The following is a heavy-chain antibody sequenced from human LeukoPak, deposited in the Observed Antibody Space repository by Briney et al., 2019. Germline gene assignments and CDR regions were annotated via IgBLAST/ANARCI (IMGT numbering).Heavy chain of an antibody. D-gene: IGHD4/OR15-4a*01. J-gene: IGHJ4*02. V-gene: IGHV3-74*01. CDR3: ARTNYYFDY. CDR1: GFTFSSYW. Sequence: PWGSLRLSCAASGFTFSSYWMHWVRHAPGKGLVWVSRINTDGSNINYADSVKGRFTISRDNAKNTLYLQMNSLRAEDTAVYYCARTNYYFDYWGQGTLVPVST. CDR2: INTDGSNI.